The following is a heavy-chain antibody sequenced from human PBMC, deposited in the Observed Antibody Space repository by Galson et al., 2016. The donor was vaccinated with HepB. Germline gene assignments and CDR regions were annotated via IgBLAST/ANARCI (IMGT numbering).Heavy chain of an antibody. CDR3: ARGLVGSGMDV. CDR2: INWSGDST. V-gene: IGHV3-20*01. D-gene: IGHD3-10*01. Sequence: SLRLSCAVSGFTFDDYGMTWVRQAPGKGLEWVSGINWSGDSTAYADSVKGRFTMYRDDARNSLYLQISSLRVEDTALYQCARGLVGSGMDVWGQGTTVTVSS. CDR1: GFTFDDYG. J-gene: IGHJ6*02.